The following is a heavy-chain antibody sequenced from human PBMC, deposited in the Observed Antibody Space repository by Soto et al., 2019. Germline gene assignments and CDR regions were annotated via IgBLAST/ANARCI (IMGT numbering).Heavy chain of an antibody. V-gene: IGHV1-18*01. CDR2: ISAYNGKT. Sequence: HVRLVQTGVEVKKPGASVKVSCEASGDTFTSLEFSWVRQVPGQGLEMEGGISAYNGKTMFADALQGRLWLQTDSSASSFSMEVASLTSDATALSYCARSTSGWPQGPKFFDSWGQGTMVIVSS. D-gene: IGHD6-19*01. CDR1: GDTFTSLE. J-gene: IGHJ4*02. CDR3: ARSTSGWPQGPKFFDS.